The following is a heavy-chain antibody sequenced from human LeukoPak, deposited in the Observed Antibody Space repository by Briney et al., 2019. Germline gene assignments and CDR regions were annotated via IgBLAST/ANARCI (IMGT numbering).Heavy chain of an antibody. J-gene: IGHJ2*01. V-gene: IGHV4-59*08. CDR1: RGSISGYY. CDR2: IYYSGST. CDR3: ARHWMTVAPYWYFDL. Sequence: SPSETLSLTCTVSRGSISGYYWSWIRQPPGKGLEWIGYIYYSGSTYYNPSLKSRVTISVDTSKNQFSLKLSSVIAADTAMYYCARHWMTVAPYWYFDLWGRGTLVTVSS. D-gene: IGHD6-19*01.